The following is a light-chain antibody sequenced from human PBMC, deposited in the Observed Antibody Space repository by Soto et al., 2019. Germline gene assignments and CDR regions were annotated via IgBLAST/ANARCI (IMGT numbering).Light chain of an antibody. V-gene: IGKV3-11*01. CDR1: QSVSSY. CDR2: DAS. CDR3: QQFSSYPLT. Sequence: EIVLTQSPGTLSLSPGERATLSCRASQSVSSYLAWYQQKPGQAPRLLIYDASNRATGIPARFSGGGSGTDFTLTISRLEPEDFAVYYCQQFSSYPLTFGGGTRLEI. J-gene: IGKJ5*01.